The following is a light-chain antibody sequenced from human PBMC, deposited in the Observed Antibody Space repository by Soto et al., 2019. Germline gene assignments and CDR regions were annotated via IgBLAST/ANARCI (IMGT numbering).Light chain of an antibody. J-gene: IGKJ1*01. Sequence: DLQMTQSPSTLSASVGDRVTITCRASQSISNWLAWYQQKPGKAPKLLIYKASSLESGVPSRFSGSRSGTEFTLTISSLQPDDFGIYYCQQYNSLWTFGQGTKVEVK. CDR3: QQYNSLWT. CDR1: QSISNW. V-gene: IGKV1-5*03. CDR2: KAS.